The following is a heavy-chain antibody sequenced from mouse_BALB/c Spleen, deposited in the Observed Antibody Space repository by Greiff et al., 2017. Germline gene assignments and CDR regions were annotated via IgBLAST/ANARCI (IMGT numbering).Heavy chain of an antibody. J-gene: IGHJ3*01. D-gene: IGHD1-2*01. CDR1: GFTFSIYA. V-gene: IGHV5-9-3*01. Sequence: EVKLLESGGGLVKPGGSLKLSCAASGFTFSIYAMSWVRQTPEKRLEWVATISSGGSYTYYPDSVKGRFTISRDNAKNTLYLQMSSLRSEDTAMYYCARHTAYWGQGTLVTVSA. CDR2: ISSGGSYT. CDR3: ARHTAY.